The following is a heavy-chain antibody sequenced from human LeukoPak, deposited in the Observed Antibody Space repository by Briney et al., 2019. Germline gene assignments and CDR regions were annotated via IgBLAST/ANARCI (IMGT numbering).Heavy chain of an antibody. V-gene: IGHV1-2*02. CDR2: ILPDGRDT. D-gene: IGHD3-10*01. CDR3: SGRYGPGPV. Sequence: TSVKVSCKASGYTFAAHHIHWVRQAPGQGLEWMGWILPDGRDTKYSQKFQDRLTLTTDTSTNTAYMELSRLIPDDTAVYYCSGRYGPGPVWGQGTLISASP. CDR1: GYTFAAHH. J-gene: IGHJ4*02.